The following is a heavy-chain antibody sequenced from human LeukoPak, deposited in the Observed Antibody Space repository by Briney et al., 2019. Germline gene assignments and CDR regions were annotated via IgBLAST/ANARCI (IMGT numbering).Heavy chain of an antibody. V-gene: IGHV1-3*01. CDR3: ASPNPYYYDSSGYYLGYSYYYYGMDV. J-gene: IGHJ6*02. CDR2: INAGNGNT. Sequence: PGRSLRLSCAASGFTFSSYGMHWVRQAPGQRLEWMGWINAGNGNTKYSQKFQGRVTITRDTSASTAYMELSSLRSEDTAVYYCASPNPYYYDSSGYYLGYSYYYYGMDVWGQGTTVTVSS. D-gene: IGHD3-22*01. CDR1: GFTFSSYG.